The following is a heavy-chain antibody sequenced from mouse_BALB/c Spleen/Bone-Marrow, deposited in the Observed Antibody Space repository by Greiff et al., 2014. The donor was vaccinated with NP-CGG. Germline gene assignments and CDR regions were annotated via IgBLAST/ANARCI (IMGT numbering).Heavy chain of an antibody. D-gene: IGHD1-1*01. Sequence: QVQLKESGPELVRPGVSVKISCEGSGYKFTDYAMHWVKQSHAKSLEWIGLISTYSGNTHYNQKFKGKATMTVDKSSSTAYMELARLTSEDSAIYYCARNFYGSAYFDFWGQGSTLTVSS. CDR3: ARNFYGSAYFDF. CDR1: GYKFTDYA. J-gene: IGHJ2*01. CDR2: ISTYSGNT. V-gene: IGHV1-67*01.